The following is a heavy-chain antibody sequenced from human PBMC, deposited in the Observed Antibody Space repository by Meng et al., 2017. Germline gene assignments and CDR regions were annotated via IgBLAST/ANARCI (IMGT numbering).Heavy chain of an antibody. V-gene: IGHV3-53*02. CDR2: IYSGGST. D-gene: IGHD4-17*01. CDR3: ARDYGDHLGFDY. Sequence: EVQLVGTGGGWIQPGGSLRHSCAAFGVTVSSNYMSWVRQAPGKGLEWVSVIYSGGSTYYADSVKGRFTISRDNSKNTLYLQMNSLRAEDTAVYYCARDYGDHLGFDYWGQGTLVTVSS. CDR1: GVTVSSNY. J-gene: IGHJ4*02.